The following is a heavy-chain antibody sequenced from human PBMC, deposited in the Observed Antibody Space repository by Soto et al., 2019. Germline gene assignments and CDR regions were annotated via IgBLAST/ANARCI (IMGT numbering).Heavy chain of an antibody. CDR3: ARLSTVTSHYYYYYMDV. D-gene: IGHD4-17*01. V-gene: IGHV4-59*08. J-gene: IGHJ6*03. Sequence: SETLSLTCTVSGGSISSYYWSWIRQPPGKGLEWIGYIYYSGSTNYNPSLKSRVTISVDTSKNQFSLKLSSVTAADTAVYYCARLSTVTSHYYYYYMDVWGKGTTVTVSS. CDR1: GGSISSYY. CDR2: IYYSGST.